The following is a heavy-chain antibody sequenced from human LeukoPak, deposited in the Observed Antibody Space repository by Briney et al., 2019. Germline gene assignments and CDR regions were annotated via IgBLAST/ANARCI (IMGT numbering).Heavy chain of an antibody. CDR3: ARGRGGD. CDR2: IKEGGSET. J-gene: IGHJ4*02. Sequence: GGSLRLSCAASGFAFSSSRMNWVRQAPGKGLEWVANIKEGGSETHYQDSVKGRFTISRDDSTSSLYLQMNSLRAEDTAVYYCARGRGGDWGQGTLVTVSS. V-gene: IGHV3-7*01. CDR1: GFAFSSSR. D-gene: IGHD2-21*01.